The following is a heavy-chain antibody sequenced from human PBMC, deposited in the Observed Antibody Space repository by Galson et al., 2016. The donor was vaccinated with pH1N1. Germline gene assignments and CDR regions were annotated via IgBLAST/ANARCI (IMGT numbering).Heavy chain of an antibody. J-gene: IGHJ4*02. Sequence: SVKVSCKASGGAFSAYAISWVRQAPGQGLEWIEGIIPIFGTPNYAQKFQGRVTITADESTSTHYMELSSLRSEDTAIYYCARRDKYFDTSGFQNWGQGTLVTVSS. D-gene: IGHD3-22*01. CDR1: GGAFSAYA. CDR2: IIPIFGTP. V-gene: IGHV1-69*13. CDR3: ARRDKYFDTSGFQN.